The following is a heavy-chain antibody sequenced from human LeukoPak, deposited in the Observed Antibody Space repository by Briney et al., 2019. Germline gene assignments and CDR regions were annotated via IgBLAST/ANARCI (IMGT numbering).Heavy chain of an antibody. V-gene: IGHV3-23*01. Sequence: GGSLRLSCAASGFTFSSYAMSWVRQAPGKGLEWVSAISGSGGSTYYADSVKGRFTISRDNSKNTLYLQMNSLRAEDTAVYYCAKALYSSGWYKDAFDIWGQGTMVTVSS. D-gene: IGHD6-19*01. CDR2: ISGSGGST. J-gene: IGHJ3*02. CDR3: AKALYSSGWYKDAFDI. CDR1: GFTFSSYA.